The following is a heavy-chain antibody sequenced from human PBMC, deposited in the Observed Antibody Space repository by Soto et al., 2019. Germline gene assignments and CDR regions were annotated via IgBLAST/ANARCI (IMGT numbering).Heavy chain of an antibody. CDR3: ARRLPAAGTTWLDP. J-gene: IGHJ5*02. CDR1: GGSISTYY. V-gene: IGHV4-59*08. D-gene: IGHD6-13*01. CDR2: IYYTGLT. Sequence: QVQLQESGPGLVKPSETLFLTCTVSGGSISTYYWNWIRQPPGKGLEWIGYIYYTGLTNYNPSLKSRVTISVDTSKHQLSLKLGSVTAADTAVYYCARRLPAAGTTWLDPWGQGTLVTVSS.